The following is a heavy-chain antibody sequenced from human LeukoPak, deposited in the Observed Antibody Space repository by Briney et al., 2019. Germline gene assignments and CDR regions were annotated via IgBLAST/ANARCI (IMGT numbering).Heavy chain of an antibody. CDR1: GFTFSSYG. J-gene: IGHJ6*03. V-gene: IGHV3-30*02. Sequence: GGSLRLSCAASGFTFSSYGMHWVRQAPGKGLEWVAYIQYDGSNEQFVDSVKVRFSISRDSSKNILYLQVNSLRAEDTAVYYCAKDRCSNGIGCYYYYMDVWGKGTTVTISS. D-gene: IGHD2-8*01. CDR3: AKDRCSNGIGCYYYYMDV. CDR2: IQYDGSNE.